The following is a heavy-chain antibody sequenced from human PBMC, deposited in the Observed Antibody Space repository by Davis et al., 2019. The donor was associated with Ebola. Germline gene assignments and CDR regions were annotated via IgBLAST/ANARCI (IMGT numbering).Heavy chain of an antibody. V-gene: IGHV4-4*02. J-gene: IGHJ4*02. CDR2: IYHSGST. CDR3: ARMNYDILTGYFDY. CDR1: GGSISSSNW. Sequence: SETLSLTCAVSGGSISSSNWWSWVRQPPGKGLEWIGEIYHSGSTNYNPSLKSRVTISVDTSKNQFSLKLSSVTAADTAVYYCARMNYDILTGYFDYWGQGTLVTVSS. D-gene: IGHD3-9*01.